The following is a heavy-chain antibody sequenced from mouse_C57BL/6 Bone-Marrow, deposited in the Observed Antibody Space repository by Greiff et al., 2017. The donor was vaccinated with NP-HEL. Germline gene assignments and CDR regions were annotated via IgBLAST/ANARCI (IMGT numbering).Heavy chain of an antibody. CDR1: GFNIKDDY. D-gene: IGHD1-1*01. J-gene: IGHJ3*01. Sequence: EVKLQQSGAELVRPGASVKLSCTASGFNIKDDYMHWVKQRPEQGLEWIGWIDPENGDTEYASKLQGKATITADTSSNTAYLQLSSLTSEDTAVYYCTTCLYYYDWGQGTLVTVSA. V-gene: IGHV14-4*01. CDR3: TTCLYYYD. CDR2: IDPENGDT.